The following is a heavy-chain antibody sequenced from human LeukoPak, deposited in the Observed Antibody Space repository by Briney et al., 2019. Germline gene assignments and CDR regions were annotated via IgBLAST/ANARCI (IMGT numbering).Heavy chain of an antibody. CDR3: ARVDYGDYGFDY. CDR2: IYSGGST. D-gene: IGHD4-17*01. Sequence: PGGSLRLSCAASGFTVGSNYMSWVRQAPGKGLEWVSVIYSGGSTYYAASVKGRFTISRDNSKNTLYLQMNSLRAEDTAVYYCARVDYGDYGFDYWGQGTLVTVSS. CDR1: GFTVGSNY. V-gene: IGHV3-66*01. J-gene: IGHJ4*02.